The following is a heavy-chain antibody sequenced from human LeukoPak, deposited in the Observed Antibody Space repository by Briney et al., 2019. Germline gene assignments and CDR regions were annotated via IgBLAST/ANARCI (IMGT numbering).Heavy chain of an antibody. D-gene: IGHD2-2*01. CDR1: GYTFTSYG. CDR2: ISAYNGNT. Sequence: ASVKVSCKASGYTFTSYGISWVRQAPGQGLERMGWISAYNGNTNYAQKLQGRVTMTTDTSTSTAYMELRSLRSDDTAVYYCAREVEDIVVVTAATPLAHWGQGTLVTVSS. V-gene: IGHV1-18*01. CDR3: AREVEDIVVVTAATPLAH. J-gene: IGHJ4*02.